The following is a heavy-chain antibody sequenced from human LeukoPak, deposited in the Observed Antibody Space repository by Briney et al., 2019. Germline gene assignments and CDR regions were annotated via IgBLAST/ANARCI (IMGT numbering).Heavy chain of an antibody. Sequence: GESLRISCKGSGYSFTSYWISWVRQMPGKGLEWMGKIDPTDSYINYSPSFQGHVTISADKSISSAHLQWSSLKASDTAMYYRARHGRPAYCSSTGCPRGVYYGMDVWGQGTTVTVSS. CDR2: IDPTDSYI. J-gene: IGHJ6*02. CDR3: ARHGRPAYCSSTGCPRGVYYGMDV. D-gene: IGHD2-2*01. CDR1: GYSFTSYW. V-gene: IGHV5-10-1*01.